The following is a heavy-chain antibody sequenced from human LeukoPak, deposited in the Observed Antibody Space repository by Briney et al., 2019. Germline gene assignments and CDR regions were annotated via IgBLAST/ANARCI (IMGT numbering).Heavy chain of an antibody. J-gene: IGHJ4*02. CDR2: ISWNSGSI. Sequence: GGSLRLSCAASGFTFDDYAMHWVRQAPGKGLEWVSGISWNSGSIGYADSVKGRFTISRDNAKNSLYLQMNSLRAEDTALYYCAKDRAYYGSGSYPFFDYWGQGTLVTVSS. CDR3: AKDRAYYGSGSYPFFDY. D-gene: IGHD3-10*01. CDR1: GFTFDDYA. V-gene: IGHV3-9*01.